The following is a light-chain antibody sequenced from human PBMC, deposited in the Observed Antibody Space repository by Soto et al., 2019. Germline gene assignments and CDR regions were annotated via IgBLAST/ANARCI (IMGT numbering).Light chain of an antibody. V-gene: IGKV3-20*01. CDR2: AAS. CDR1: QSVSSSY. J-gene: IGKJ1*01. Sequence: EIVLTQSPVALSLSPGERATLSCRASQSVSSSYLAWYQQKPGQAPRLLIYAASSRATGIPDRFSGSGSGTDFTLTISRLEPEDFAVYYCHQYGSSPRTFGQGTKVDIK. CDR3: HQYGSSPRT.